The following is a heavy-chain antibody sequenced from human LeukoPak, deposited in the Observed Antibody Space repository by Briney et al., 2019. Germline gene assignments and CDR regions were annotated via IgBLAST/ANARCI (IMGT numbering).Heavy chain of an antibody. CDR1: GYSFTSYW. Sequence: GESLKISCKGSGYSFTSYWIGWVRPMPGKGLEWMGIIYPGDSDTRYSPSFPGSGTISADKSISTAYRQWSSLKASDTAMYYCARQYVEMATPDYWGQGTLVTVSS. CDR2: IYPGDSDT. D-gene: IGHD5-24*01. CDR3: ARQYVEMATPDY. J-gene: IGHJ4*02. V-gene: IGHV5-51*01.